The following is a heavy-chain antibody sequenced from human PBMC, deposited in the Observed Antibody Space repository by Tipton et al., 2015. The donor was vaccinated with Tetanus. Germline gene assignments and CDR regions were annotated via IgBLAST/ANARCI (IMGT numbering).Heavy chain of an antibody. CDR1: GFTFSSYA. J-gene: IGHJ3*02. V-gene: IGHV3-30*04. CDR3: ARESYYDSSGYATYAFDI. Sequence: RSLRLSCAASGFTFSSYAMHWVRQAPGKGLEWVAVISYDGSNKYYADSVKGRFTISRDNFKNTLYLQMNSLRAEDTAVYYCARESYYDSSGYATYAFDIWGQGTMVTVSS. D-gene: IGHD3-22*01. CDR2: ISYDGSNK.